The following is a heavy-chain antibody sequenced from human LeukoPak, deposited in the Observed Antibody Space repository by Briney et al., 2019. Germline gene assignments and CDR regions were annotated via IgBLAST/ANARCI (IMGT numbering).Heavy chain of an antibody. Sequence: ASVKVSCKASGYTFISYDINWVRQATGQGLEWMGWMNPNSGNTGYAQKFRGRVTMTRNTSISTAYMELSSLTSEGTAVYYCTRGQGYTYRDYWGQGTLVTVSS. CDR2: MNPNSGNT. V-gene: IGHV1-8*01. J-gene: IGHJ4*02. D-gene: IGHD5-18*01. CDR1: GYTFISYD. CDR3: TRGQGYTYRDY.